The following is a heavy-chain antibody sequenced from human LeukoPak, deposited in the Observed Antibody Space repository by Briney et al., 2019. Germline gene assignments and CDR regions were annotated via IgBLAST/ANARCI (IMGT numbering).Heavy chain of an antibody. V-gene: IGHV1-69*04. CDR2: IIPIFGIA. J-gene: IGHJ5*02. Sequence: SVKVSCKASGGTFSSYAISWVRQAPGQGLEWMGRIIPIFGIANYAQKFQGRVTITADKSTSTAYMELSSLRSEDTAVYYCARSTPGVAAKGASDWFDPWGQGTLVTVSS. D-gene: IGHD2-15*01. CDR3: ARSTPGVAAKGASDWFDP. CDR1: GGTFSSYA.